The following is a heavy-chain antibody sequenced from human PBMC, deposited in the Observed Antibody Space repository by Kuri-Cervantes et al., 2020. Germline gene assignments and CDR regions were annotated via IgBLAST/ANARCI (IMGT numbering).Heavy chain of an antibody. D-gene: IGHD3-22*01. CDR1: GGSISSYY. J-gene: IGHJ6*02. CDR2: IYYSGST. V-gene: IGHV4-59*01. CDR3: AREKWSSYYYDSSDYYYYGMDV. Sequence: LETLSLTCTVSGGSISSYYWSWIRQPPGKGLEWIGYIYYSGSTNYNPSLESRVTISVDTSKNQFSLKLSSVTAADTAVYYCAREKWSSYYYDSSDYYYYGMDVWGQGTTVTVSS.